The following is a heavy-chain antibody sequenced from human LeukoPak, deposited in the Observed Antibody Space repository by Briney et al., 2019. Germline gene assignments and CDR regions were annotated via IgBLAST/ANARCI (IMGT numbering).Heavy chain of an antibody. V-gene: IGHV3-9*01. D-gene: IGHD3-22*01. CDR1: GFTFDDYA. J-gene: IGHJ5*02. CDR3: AKDPEYYYDSSGYLDR. Sequence: GGSLRLSCAASGFTFDDYAMHWVRQAPGKGLEWVPGISWNSGSIGYADSVKGRFTISRDNAKNSLYLQMNSLRAEDTALYYCAKDPEYYYDSSGYLDRWGQGTLVTVSS. CDR2: ISWNSGSI.